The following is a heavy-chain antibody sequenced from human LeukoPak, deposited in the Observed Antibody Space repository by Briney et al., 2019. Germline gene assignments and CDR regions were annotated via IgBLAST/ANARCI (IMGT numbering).Heavy chain of an antibody. Sequence: SETLSLTCTVSGGSISSYYWSWIRQPAGKGLEWIGRIYTSGNTNYNPSLRSRVTMSVDTSKNQFSLKLSSVTATDTAVYYCAKKPYSTNGVCSAYWGQGTLVTVSS. CDR3: AKKPYSTNGVCSAY. D-gene: IGHD2-8*01. CDR2: IYTSGNT. J-gene: IGHJ4*02. CDR1: GGSISSYY. V-gene: IGHV4-4*07.